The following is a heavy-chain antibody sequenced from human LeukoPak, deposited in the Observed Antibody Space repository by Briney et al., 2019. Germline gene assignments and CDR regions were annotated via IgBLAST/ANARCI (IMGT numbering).Heavy chain of an antibody. J-gene: IGHJ5*02. CDR3: ARRIAALGRWSDH. CDR1: GYTFTSYD. V-gene: IGHV1-8*01. CDR2: MNPNSGNT. Sequence: SSVKVSCKASGYTFTSYDINWVRQATGQGLEWMGWMNPNSGNTGNAQKFQGRVTMTSNTSISTAYMELSSLRSEDTAVYYGARRIAALGRWSDHWGQGTLVTVSS. D-gene: IGHD6-6*01.